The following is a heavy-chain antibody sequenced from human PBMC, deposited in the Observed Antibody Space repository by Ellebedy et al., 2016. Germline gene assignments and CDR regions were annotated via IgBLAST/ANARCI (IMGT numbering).Heavy chain of an antibody. CDR2: IDPSDSYT. CDR1: GYSFTSYW. CDR3: ARRLHSIAVADTDDDAFDI. J-gene: IGHJ3*02. V-gene: IGHV5-10-1*04. D-gene: IGHD6-19*01. Sequence: GESLKISXKGSGYSFTSYWISWVRQMPGKGLEWMGRIDPSDSYTNYSPSFQGQVTISADKSISTAYLQWSSLKASDTAMYYCARRLHSIAVADTDDDAFDIWGQGTMVTVSS.